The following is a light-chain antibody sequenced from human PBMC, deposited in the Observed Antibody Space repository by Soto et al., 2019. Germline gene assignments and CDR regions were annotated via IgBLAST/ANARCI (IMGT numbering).Light chain of an antibody. CDR1: RSNIGSNP. CDR3: AAWDASLNAVV. Sequence: QSVLTQAPSASGTPGQRVTISCSGSRSNIGSNPVNWYQQLPGTAPQVVVYSNNQRPSGVPDRFSGSKSGTSASLAISGLQSEDEADYYCAAWDASLNAVVFGGGTKVTVL. J-gene: IGLJ2*01. CDR2: SNN. V-gene: IGLV1-44*01.